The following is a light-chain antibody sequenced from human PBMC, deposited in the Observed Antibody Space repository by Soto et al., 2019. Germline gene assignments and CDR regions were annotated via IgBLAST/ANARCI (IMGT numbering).Light chain of an antibody. CDR2: DVS. CDR3: SSYTSSKTYV. V-gene: IGLV2-14*01. J-gene: IGLJ1*01. Sequence: QSALAQPASVSGFPDQPIPFPGPGTRGAVGGYAFVSWYQQHPGKAPKLMISDVSNRPSGGSNRFSGSKSGNTASLTISGLQAEDEADYYCSSYTSSKTYVFGTGTKLTVL. CDR1: RGAVGGYAF.